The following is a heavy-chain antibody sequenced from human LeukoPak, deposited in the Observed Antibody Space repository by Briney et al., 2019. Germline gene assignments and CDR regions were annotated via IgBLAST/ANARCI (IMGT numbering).Heavy chain of an antibody. CDR1: GYTFTSYG. V-gene: IGHV1-18*01. CDR3: ARDLRETATTRYYYYYMDV. Sequence: ASVRVSCKASGYTFTSYGISWVRQAPGKGLEGMGWSSAYNGNTNYAQKLQGRVTMTTDTSTSTAYLEMRRPRSDDTAVYYCARDLRETATTRYYYYYMDVWGKGTTVTISS. CDR2: SSAYNGNT. D-gene: IGHD1-7*01. J-gene: IGHJ6*03.